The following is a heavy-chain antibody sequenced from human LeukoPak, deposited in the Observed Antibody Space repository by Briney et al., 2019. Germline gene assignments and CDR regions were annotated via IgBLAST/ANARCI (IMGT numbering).Heavy chain of an antibody. Sequence: GGSLRLSCAASGFTFSSYWMHWVRQAPGKGLVWVSRIYSDGSSTNYADSVKGRFTISRDNSKNTLYLQMNSVRAEDTAVYYCARALDGSGSRSFDYWGQGTLVTVSS. D-gene: IGHD3-10*01. J-gene: IGHJ4*02. CDR2: IYSDGSST. CDR1: GFTFSSYW. V-gene: IGHV3-74*01. CDR3: ARALDGSGSRSFDY.